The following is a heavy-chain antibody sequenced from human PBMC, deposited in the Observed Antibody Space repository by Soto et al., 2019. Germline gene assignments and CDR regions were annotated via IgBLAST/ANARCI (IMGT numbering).Heavy chain of an antibody. V-gene: IGHV3-23*01. CDR1: GFTFNSYA. Sequence: GGSLRLSCAACGFTFNSYAMNWVRQATGKGLEWASGISGSGSNTHYADSVKGRFTISRDNSKNTLFLQMNSLRAEDTAVYYCAKFKFSRSSPSDYWGQGILVTVSS. CDR3: AKFKFSRSSPSDY. CDR2: ISGSGSNT. D-gene: IGHD1-26*01. J-gene: IGHJ4*02.